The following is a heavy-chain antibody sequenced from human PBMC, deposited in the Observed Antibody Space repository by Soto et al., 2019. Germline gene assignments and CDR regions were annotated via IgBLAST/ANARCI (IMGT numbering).Heavy chain of an antibody. CDR2: TRNKAMSYTT. D-gene: IGHD3-3*02. V-gene: IGHV3-72*01. J-gene: IGHJ6*02. Sequence: EVQLVESGGGLVQPGGSLRLSCAASGFTFTDHYMDWVRQAPGQGLEWVGRTRNKAMSYTTEYAASVKGRFSVSRDDSKNSLYLQMNSLQIEDTAVYYCARGSNIFQDPRYYYALDVWGQGTTVTVSS. CDR1: GFTFTDHY. CDR3: ARGSNIFQDPRYYYALDV.